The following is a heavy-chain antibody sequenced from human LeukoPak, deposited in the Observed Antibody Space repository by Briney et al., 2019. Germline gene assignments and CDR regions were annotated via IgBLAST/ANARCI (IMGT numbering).Heavy chain of an antibody. CDR3: ATNKEGKSLDY. CDR1: GYTFTDYY. Sequence: ASVKVSCKASGYTFTDYYIHWVRLAPGQGLEWMAWMNPNRGDTTYAQRFQGRVTMTRDTSISTAYMELSRLRFDDTAVYYCATNKEGKSLDYWGQGTLVTVSS. J-gene: IGHJ4*02. CDR2: MNPNRGDT. V-gene: IGHV1-2*02.